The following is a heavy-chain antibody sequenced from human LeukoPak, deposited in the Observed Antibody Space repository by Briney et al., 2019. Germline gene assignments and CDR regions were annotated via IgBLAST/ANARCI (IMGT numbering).Heavy chain of an antibody. CDR3: ARVPSTASHYYYYMDV. CDR2: ISAYNGNT. J-gene: IGHJ6*03. D-gene: IGHD5-18*01. V-gene: IGHV1-18*01. CDR1: GYTFTSYG. Sequence: GASVKVSCKASGYTFTSYGISWVRQAPGQGLEWMGWISAYNGNTNYAQKLQGRVTMTTDTSTSTACMELRSLRSDDTAVYYCARVPSTASHYYYYMDVWGKGTTVTVSS.